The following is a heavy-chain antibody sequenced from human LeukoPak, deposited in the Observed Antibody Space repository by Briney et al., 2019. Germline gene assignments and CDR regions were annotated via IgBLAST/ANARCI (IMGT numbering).Heavy chain of an antibody. J-gene: IGHJ4*02. V-gene: IGHV3-23*01. CDR2: ISGGGGST. Sequence: GGSLRLSCAASGFTFTSYSMNWVRQTPGKGLEWVSTISGGGGSTYYADSVKGRFTISRDNSKNTLYLQMNSLRAEDTAVYYCAKRGVVVINSYYFDYWGQGTLVTVSS. CDR1: GFTFTSYS. CDR3: AKRGVVVINSYYFDY. D-gene: IGHD3-22*01.